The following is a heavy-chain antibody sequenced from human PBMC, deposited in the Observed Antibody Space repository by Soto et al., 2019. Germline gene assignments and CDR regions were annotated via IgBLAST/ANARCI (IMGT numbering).Heavy chain of an antibody. D-gene: IGHD3-22*01. CDR2: ISGSGGST. CDR1: GFTFSSYA. J-gene: IGHJ4*02. CDR3: ARDRPEYYYDSSGYYPF. V-gene: IGHV3-23*01. Sequence: LRLSCAASGFTFSSYAMSWVRQAPGKGLEWVSVISGSGGSTYYADSVKGRFTISRDNSKNTLYLQMNSLRAEDTAVYYCARDRPEYYYDSSGYYPFWGQGTLVTVSS.